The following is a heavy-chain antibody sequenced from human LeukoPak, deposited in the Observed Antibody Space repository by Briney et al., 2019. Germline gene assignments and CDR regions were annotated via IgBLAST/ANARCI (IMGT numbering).Heavy chain of an antibody. CDR3: ARETRSSSWYVDWFDP. CDR1: GYSLSSGYY. V-gene: IGHV4-38-2*02. D-gene: IGHD6-13*01. Sequence: PSETLSLTCTVSGYSLSSGYYWGWIRQPPGKGLEWIGSIYHSGSTYYNPSLKSRVTISVDTSKNQFSLKLSSVTAADTAVYYCARETRSSSWYVDWFDPWGQGTLVTVSS. J-gene: IGHJ5*02. CDR2: IYHSGST.